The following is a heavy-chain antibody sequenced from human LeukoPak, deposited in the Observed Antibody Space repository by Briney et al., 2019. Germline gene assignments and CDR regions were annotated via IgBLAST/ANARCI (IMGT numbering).Heavy chain of an antibody. J-gene: IGHJ4*02. CDR1: GFTFNNCW. D-gene: IGHD3-22*01. Sequence: PGGSLRLSCAASGFTFNNCWMSWVRQAPGKGLEWVANIKHDGSDKYYVDSVKGRFSISRDNAKNSLYLQMNSLRAEDTAEYYCARDPPPDDSSGYLDSWGPGTLVTVSS. CDR3: ARDPPPDDSSGYLDS. CDR2: IKHDGSDK. V-gene: IGHV3-7*04.